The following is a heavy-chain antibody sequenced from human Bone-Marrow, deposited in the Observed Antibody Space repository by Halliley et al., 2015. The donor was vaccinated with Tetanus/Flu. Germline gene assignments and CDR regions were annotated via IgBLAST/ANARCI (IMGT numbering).Heavy chain of an antibody. V-gene: IGHV3-74*01. CDR3: ARVLDTSLLSYYYGLDV. CDR2: ISPDGSST. D-gene: IGHD3-16*01. J-gene: IGHJ6*02. Sequence: RISPDGSSTTYADSVKGRFTISRDNAKNTLYLQMNSLRAEDTAVYYCARVLDTSLLSYYYGLDVWGQGTTVTVSS.